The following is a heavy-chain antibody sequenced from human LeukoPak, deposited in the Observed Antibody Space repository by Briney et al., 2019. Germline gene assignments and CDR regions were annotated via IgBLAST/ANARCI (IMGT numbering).Heavy chain of an antibody. D-gene: IGHD3-22*01. CDR3: VKDLARYYDTSGYEYFDY. V-gene: IGHV3-53*01. J-gene: IGHJ4*02. CDR2: IGSNGDRT. Sequence: PGGSLRLSCEASGFTVSTKYMNWVRQAPGKGLEWVSIIGSNGDRTFYADSVKGRFTISRDNSKNTLYLQMNSLRGEDTAVYYCVKDLARYYDTSGYEYFDYWGQGTLVSVSS. CDR1: GFTVSTKY.